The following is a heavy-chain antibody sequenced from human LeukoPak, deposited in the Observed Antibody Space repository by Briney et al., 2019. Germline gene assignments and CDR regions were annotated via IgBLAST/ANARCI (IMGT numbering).Heavy chain of an antibody. Sequence: SVKVSCTASGYTFTSYDINWVRQATGQGLEWMGGIIPIFGTANYAQKFQGRVTITADKSTSTVYMELSSLRSEDTAVYYCARSSRYYYDSSGYSTFDYWGQGTLVTVSS. J-gene: IGHJ4*02. CDR1: GYTFTSYD. CDR3: ARSSRYYYDSSGYSTFDY. D-gene: IGHD3-22*01. CDR2: IIPIFGTA. V-gene: IGHV1-69*06.